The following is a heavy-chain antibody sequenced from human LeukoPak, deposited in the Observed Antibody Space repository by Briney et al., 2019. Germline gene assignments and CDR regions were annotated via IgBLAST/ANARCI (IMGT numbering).Heavy chain of an antibody. J-gene: IGHJ6*03. Sequence: PSETLSLTCVVFGGSVSGYYWTWIRQPPGKGLEWIGEINLSGSTNYNPSLKSRLTISVDTSKNQFSLKVTSVTAADTAVYYCARGWASTVTSVRDYYYMDVWGKGTTVTISS. CDR2: INLSGST. D-gene: IGHD4-17*01. CDR3: ARGWASTVTSVRDYYYMDV. CDR1: GGSVSGYY. V-gene: IGHV4-34*01.